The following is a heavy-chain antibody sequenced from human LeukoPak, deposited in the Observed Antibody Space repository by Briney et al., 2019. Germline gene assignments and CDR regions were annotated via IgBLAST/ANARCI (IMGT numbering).Heavy chain of an antibody. V-gene: IGHV4-59*01. J-gene: IGHJ4*02. D-gene: IGHD3-22*01. CDR3: ARGLTSSGLRFDY. CDR2: IYYSGNT. Sequence: SETLSLTCTVPGGSINNYYWTWIRQPPGKGLEWIGYIYYSGNTNYNRSLKSRVTVSVDTSKNQFSLKLSSVTAADTAVYYCARGLTSSGLRFDYWGQGTLVTVSS. CDR1: GGSINNYY.